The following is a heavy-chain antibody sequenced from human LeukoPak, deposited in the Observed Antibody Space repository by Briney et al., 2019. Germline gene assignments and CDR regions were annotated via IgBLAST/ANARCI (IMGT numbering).Heavy chain of an antibody. D-gene: IGHD4-17*01. CDR1: GGSISSGGYS. V-gene: IGHV4-30-2*01. J-gene: IGHJ4*02. Sequence: SETLSLTCAVSGGSISSGGYSWSWIRQPPGKGLEWIGYIYHSGSTYYNPSLKSRVTISVDRPKNQFSLKLSSVTAADTAVYYCARGDYGDYYFDYWGQGTLVTVSS. CDR3: ARGDYGDYYFDY. CDR2: IYHSGST.